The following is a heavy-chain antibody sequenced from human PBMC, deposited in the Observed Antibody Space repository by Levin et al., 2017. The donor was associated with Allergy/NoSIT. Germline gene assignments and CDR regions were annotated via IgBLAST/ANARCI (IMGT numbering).Heavy chain of an antibody. D-gene: IGHD2-2*01. Sequence: SQTLSLTCTVSGGSISSTNYYWGWIRQPPGKGLTWIGSIYYSGSTYYNPSLKSRVTISVDTSKNLFSLNLSSVTAADTAVYYCARHPGLGSASCNFDSWGQGTLVTVS. CDR1: GGSISSTNYY. CDR3: ARHPGLGSASCNFDS. V-gene: IGHV4-39*01. CDR2: IYYSGST. J-gene: IGHJ4*02.